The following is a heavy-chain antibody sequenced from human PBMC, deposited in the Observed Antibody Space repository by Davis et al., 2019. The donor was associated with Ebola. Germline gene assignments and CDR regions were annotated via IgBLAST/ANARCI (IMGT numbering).Heavy chain of an antibody. CDR1: GFTFSTYG. D-gene: IGHD4-17*01. V-gene: IGHV3-30*02. J-gene: IGHJ4*02. CDR2: IRNDGSKK. Sequence: PGGSLRLSCAASGFTFSTYGMHWVRQAPGKGLEWVAFIRNDGSKKFYVDSVKGRFTISRDNSKNTLYLQMNSLRAEDTAVYYCAKVGGNYGAYAWGQGTLVTVSS. CDR3: AKVGGNYGAYA.